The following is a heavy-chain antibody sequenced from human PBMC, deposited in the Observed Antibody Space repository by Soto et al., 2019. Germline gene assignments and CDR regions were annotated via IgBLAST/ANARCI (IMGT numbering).Heavy chain of an antibody. J-gene: IGHJ6*03. CDR3: ARSPPYGSGSYYSRSNYYYYYMDV. CDR2: INHSGST. V-gene: IGHV4-34*01. D-gene: IGHD3-10*01. CDR1: GGSFSGYY. Sequence: SETLSLTCAVYGGSFSGYYWSWIRQPPGKGLEWIGEINHSGSTNYNPSLKSRVTISVDTSKNQFSLKLSSVTAADTAVYYCARSPPYGSGSYYSRSNYYYYYMDVWGKGTTVTVS.